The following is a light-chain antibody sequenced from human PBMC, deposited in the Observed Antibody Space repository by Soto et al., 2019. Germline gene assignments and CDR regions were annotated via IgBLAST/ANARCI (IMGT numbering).Light chain of an antibody. CDR2: AAS. CDR1: QGISSY. CDR3: QQYYSYPPT. J-gene: IGKJ2*01. V-gene: IGKV1-8*01. Sequence: AIRMTQSPSSFSASTGDRVTITCRASQGISSYLAWYQQKPGKAPKLLIDAASTLRSEVPPRFGGSGSGTAFTLTISCLQSEDFATYDCQQYYSYPPTFGQGTELEIK.